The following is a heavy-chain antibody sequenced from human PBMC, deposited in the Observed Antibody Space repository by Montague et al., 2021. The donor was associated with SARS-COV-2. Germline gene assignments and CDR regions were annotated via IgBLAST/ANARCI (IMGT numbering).Heavy chain of an antibody. D-gene: IGHD3-22*01. Sequence: SETLSLTCAVYGGSFSDNYWSWIRKPPGKGLEWIGEINHRGTSNYNPSLKSRVSISVDTSKNQFSLYLGSVTAADTAVYYCARGRQYFNMIVVVMTGGEYYFDYWGQGTLVTVSS. V-gene: IGHV4-34*01. CDR3: ARGRQYFNMIVVVMTGGEYYFDY. CDR2: INHRGTS. CDR1: GGSFSDNY. J-gene: IGHJ4*02.